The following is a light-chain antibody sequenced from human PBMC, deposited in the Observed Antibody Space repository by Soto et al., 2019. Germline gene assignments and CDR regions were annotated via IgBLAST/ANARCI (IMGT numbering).Light chain of an antibody. J-gene: IGKJ2*01. CDR1: QSVSSSY. CDR2: GAS. Sequence: EIVLTQSPGTLSLSPGERATLSCRASQSVSSSYLAWYQQKPGQAPRLLIYGASSRSTGIPDRFSGSGSGTDFTLTISRLEPEDFAVYYCQQYGSSPVTFGQGTKLEIK. CDR3: QQYGSSPVT. V-gene: IGKV3-20*01.